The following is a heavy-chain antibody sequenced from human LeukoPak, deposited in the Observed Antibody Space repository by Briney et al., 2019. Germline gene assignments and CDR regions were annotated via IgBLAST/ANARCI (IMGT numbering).Heavy chain of an antibody. CDR3: AKRDNSDSSGYFDH. CDR2: IYYTKNS. J-gene: IGHJ4*02. CDR1: GGSLGSGPYY. V-gene: IGHV4-39*01. Sequence: SETLSLTCTVSGGSLGSGPYYWSWIRQTPGKGLESNGTIYYTKNSYYNSSLKSRVTISIDMSKNQFSLKLNSVTAADTAIYYCAKRDNSDSSGYFDHWGQGTLVTVSS. D-gene: IGHD3-22*01.